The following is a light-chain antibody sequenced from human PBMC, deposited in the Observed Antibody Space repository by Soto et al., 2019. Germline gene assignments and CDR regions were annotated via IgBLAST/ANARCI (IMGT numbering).Light chain of an antibody. CDR1: QSINAW. Sequence: IQMTQSPSTLSASVGDRVTLTCRASQSINAWLAWYQQKPGKAPKLLIYDASSLQSGVPSRFSDSGSGTEFTLTISGLQPDDFATYYCQHYNIYSPWTFGQGTKVDIK. V-gene: IGKV1-5*01. CDR2: DAS. J-gene: IGKJ1*01. CDR3: QHYNIYSPWT.